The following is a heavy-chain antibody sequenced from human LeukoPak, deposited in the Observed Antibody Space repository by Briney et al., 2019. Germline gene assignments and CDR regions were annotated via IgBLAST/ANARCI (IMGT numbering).Heavy chain of an antibody. J-gene: IGHJ5*02. CDR2: IYISGST. V-gene: IGHV4-61*02. Sequence: SQTLSLTCTVPGGSISSGSYYWSWIRQPARKGLEWIGRIYISGSTNYNPSLKSRVTTSVATSKNQFSLKLSSVTAADTAVYYCARVVVPAAYNWFDPWGQGTLVTVSS. D-gene: IGHD2-2*01. CDR1: GGSISSGSYY. CDR3: ARVVVPAAYNWFDP.